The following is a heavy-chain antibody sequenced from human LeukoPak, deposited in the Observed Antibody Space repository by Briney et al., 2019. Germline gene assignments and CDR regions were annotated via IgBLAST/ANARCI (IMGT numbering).Heavy chain of an antibody. V-gene: IGHV1-46*01. CDR3: AAAVVRGADPYNWFDP. J-gene: IGHJ5*02. CDR2: INPSGGST. Sequence: ASVKVSCKASGYTFTSYYMHWVRQAPGQGLEWMGIINPSGGSTNYAQKFQERVTITRDMSTTTAFMELSSLRSEDTAVYYCAAAVVRGADPYNWFDPWGQGTLVTVSS. D-gene: IGHD3-10*01. CDR1: GYTFTSYY.